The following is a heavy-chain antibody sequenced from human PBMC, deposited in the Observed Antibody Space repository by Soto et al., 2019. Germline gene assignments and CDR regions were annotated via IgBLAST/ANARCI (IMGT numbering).Heavy chain of an antibody. CDR3: ARDVRITIFGVVKGVDY. V-gene: IGHV4-34*01. CDR1: CGSFSGYY. J-gene: IGHJ4*02. Sequence: SETLSLTCAVYCGSFSGYYWSWIRQPPGKGLEWIGEINHSGSTNYNPSLKSRVTISVDTSKNQFSLKLSSVTAADTAVYYCARDVRITIFGVVKGVDYWGQGTLVTVS. CDR2: INHSGST. D-gene: IGHD3-3*01.